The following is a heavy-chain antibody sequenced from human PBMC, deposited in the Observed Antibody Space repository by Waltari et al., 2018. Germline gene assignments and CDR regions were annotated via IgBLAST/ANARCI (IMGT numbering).Heavy chain of an antibody. CDR2: ISYDGSKK. CDR3: ARRIQLWLKNYYGMDV. V-gene: IGHV3-30*01. CDR1: GFTLSSYD. Sequence: QVQLVESGGGVVQPGRYLRLSCAASGFTLSSYDMHWVRQAPGKGREWVAVISYDGSKKYYADSVNGRFTSSRDNSKNTLYLPMNSLRAEDTAVYYFARRIQLWLKNYYGMDVWGQGTTVTVSS. D-gene: IGHD5-18*01. J-gene: IGHJ6*02.